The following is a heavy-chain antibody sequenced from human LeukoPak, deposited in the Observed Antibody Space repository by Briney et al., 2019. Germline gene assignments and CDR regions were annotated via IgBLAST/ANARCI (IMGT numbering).Heavy chain of an antibody. CDR2: IYYSGST. CDR1: GGSISSYY. D-gene: IGHD2-21*02. V-gene: IGHV4-59*01. Sequence: SETLSLTCTVSGGSISSYYWSWIRQPPGKGLEWIGYIYYSGSTNYNPSLKSRVTISVDTSKNQFSLKLSSVTAADTAVYYCARGSTSTAPGWVYWGHGTPVTVSS. J-gene: IGHJ4*01. CDR3: ARGSTSTAPGWVY.